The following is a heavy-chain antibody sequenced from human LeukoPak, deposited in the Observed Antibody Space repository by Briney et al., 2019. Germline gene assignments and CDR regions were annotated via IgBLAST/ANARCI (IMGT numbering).Heavy chain of an antibody. CDR3: ARGLTIFGVVIIGAFDI. D-gene: IGHD3-3*01. Sequence: ASVKVSCKASGYTFTSYDINWVRQATGQGLEWMGWMNPNSGNTGYAQKFQGRVTMTSNTSISTAYMELSSLRSEDTAVYYCARGLTIFGVVIIGAFDIWGQGTMVTVSS. CDR1: GYTFTSYD. CDR2: MNPNSGNT. J-gene: IGHJ3*02. V-gene: IGHV1-8*01.